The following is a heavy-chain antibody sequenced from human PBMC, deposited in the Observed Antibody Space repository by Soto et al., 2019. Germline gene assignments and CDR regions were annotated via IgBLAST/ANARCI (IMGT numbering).Heavy chain of an antibody. V-gene: IGHV3-21*01. J-gene: IGHJ4*02. CDR3: ARPDRIVAGTSAFDY. Sequence: PGGSLRLSCASSGFTFSTYTMNWVRQAPGKGLEWVSSINGRSNYKYYTDSVKGRFTISRDNAKNSLYLQMNRLRAEDTAVYYCARPDRIVAGTSAFDYWGRGTLVTVSS. CDR2: INGRSNYK. D-gene: IGHD1-26*01. CDR1: GFTFSTYT.